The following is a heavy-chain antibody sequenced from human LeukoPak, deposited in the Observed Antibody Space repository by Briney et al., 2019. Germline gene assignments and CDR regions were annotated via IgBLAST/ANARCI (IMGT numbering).Heavy chain of an antibody. CDR1: GYTFTSYD. V-gene: IGHV1-8*01. CDR3: ARRRLVAGTARVYNWFDP. D-gene: IGHD6-19*01. CDR2: MNPNSGNT. Sequence: ASVKVSCNASGYTFTSYDINWVRQATGQGLEWMGWMNPNSGNTGYAQKFQGRVTITRNTSISTAYMELSSLRSEDTAVYYCARRRLVAGTARVYNWFDPWGQGTLVTVSS. J-gene: IGHJ5*02.